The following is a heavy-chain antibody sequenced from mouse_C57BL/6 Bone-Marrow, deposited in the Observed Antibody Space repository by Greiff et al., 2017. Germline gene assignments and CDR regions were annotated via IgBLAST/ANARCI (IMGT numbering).Heavy chain of an antibody. CDR1: GYTFTSYW. CDR2: IDPSDGYT. Sequence: QVQLHQPGAELVMPGASVKLSCKASGYTFTSYWMHWVKQRPGQGLEWIGEIDPSDGYTNYNQKFKGKSTLTVDKSSSTAYMQLSSLTSEDSAVSNCARSAGAWFAYWGQGTLVTVSA. J-gene: IGHJ3*01. CDR3: ARSAGAWFAY. V-gene: IGHV1-69*01.